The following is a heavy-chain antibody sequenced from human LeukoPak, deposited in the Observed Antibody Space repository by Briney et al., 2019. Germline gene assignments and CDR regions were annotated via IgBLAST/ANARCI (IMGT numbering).Heavy chain of an antibody. V-gene: IGHV3-30*02. CDR1: GFTFSSYG. CDR2: IRYDGSNK. D-gene: IGHD3-9*01. J-gene: IGHJ4*02. CDR3: AKGAYDILTSPFDY. Sequence: GGSLRLSCAASGFTFSSYGMHWVRQAPGKGLEWVAFIRYDGSNKYYADSVKGRFTISRDNSKNTLYLQMNSLRAEDTAVYYCAKGAYDILTSPFDYWGQGTLVTVSS.